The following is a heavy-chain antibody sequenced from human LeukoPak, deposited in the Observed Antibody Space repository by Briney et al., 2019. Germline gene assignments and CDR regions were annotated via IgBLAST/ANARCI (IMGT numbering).Heavy chain of an antibody. V-gene: IGHV1-2*02. CDR1: GCSFADFY. J-gene: IGHJ5*02. Sequence: EASVKVSCKASGCSFADFYIHWVRQVPGQGLEWMGWINPNSGGINYAQKFQGRVTMTRDTSISTAYMELSRLRSDDTAVYYCARDSEYDILTGYQNWFDPWGQGTLVTVSS. D-gene: IGHD3-9*01. CDR3: ARDSEYDILTGYQNWFDP. CDR2: INPNSGGI.